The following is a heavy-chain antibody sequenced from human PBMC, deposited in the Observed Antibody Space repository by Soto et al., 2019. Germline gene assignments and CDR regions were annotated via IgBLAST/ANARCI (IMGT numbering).Heavy chain of an antibody. CDR1: VVSFSGYY. CDR2: INHSGST. Sequence: KPSETLSLTCAFYVVSFSGYYWSCIRHPPGKGLEWIGEINHSGSTNYNPSLKSRVTISVDTSKNQFSLKLSSVTAADTAVYYCAREQSDYSTYWGQGTLVHVSS. D-gene: IGHD4-17*01. J-gene: IGHJ4*02. CDR3: AREQSDYSTY. V-gene: IGHV4-34*01.